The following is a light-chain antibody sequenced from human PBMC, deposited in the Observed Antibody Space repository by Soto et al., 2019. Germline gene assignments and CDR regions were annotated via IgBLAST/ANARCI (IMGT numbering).Light chain of an antibody. CDR2: AAS. Sequence: DIQMTQSPSSVSASVGDRVTITCRASQGISSWLVWYQQKPGKAPKLLIYAASSLQSGVPSRFSGSGSGTDFTLTISSLQPEDFATYYCQQANSFFRVTFGPGTKVDIK. J-gene: IGKJ3*01. CDR1: QGISSW. V-gene: IGKV1-12*01. CDR3: QQANSFFRVT.